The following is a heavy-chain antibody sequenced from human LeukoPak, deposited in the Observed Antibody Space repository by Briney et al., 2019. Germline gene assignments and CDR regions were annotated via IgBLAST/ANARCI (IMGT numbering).Heavy chain of an antibody. Sequence: SETLSLTCTVSGGPISSGSYYWSWIRQPAGKGLEWIGRVYTSGSTNYNPSLKSRVIISVDTSKNQFSLKLSSVTAADTAVYYCARVLSGSYFQHWGQGTLVTVSS. J-gene: IGHJ1*01. CDR3: ARVLSGSYFQH. CDR1: GGPISSGSYY. CDR2: VYTSGST. V-gene: IGHV4-61*02. D-gene: IGHD1-26*01.